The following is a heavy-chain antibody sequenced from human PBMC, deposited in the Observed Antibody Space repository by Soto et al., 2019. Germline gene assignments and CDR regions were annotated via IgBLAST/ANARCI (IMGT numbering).Heavy chain of an antibody. J-gene: IGHJ4*02. V-gene: IGHV3-53*01. CDR2: IHSDGST. CDR3: ARDASGPFDY. Sequence: GGSLRLSCSVAGFTVSDSMSWVRQAPGKGLECVSFIHSDGSTHYTDSVRGRFTISRDNSKNTLYLQMDRLRVDDTAVYFCARDASGPFDYWGQGTPVTVSS. CDR1: GFTVSDS. D-gene: IGHD6-19*01.